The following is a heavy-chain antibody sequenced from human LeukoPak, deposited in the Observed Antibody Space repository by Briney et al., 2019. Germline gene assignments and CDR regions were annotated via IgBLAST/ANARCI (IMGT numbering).Heavy chain of an antibody. D-gene: IGHD6-13*01. J-gene: IGHJ2*01. CDR3: ANLIAAAGTNDWYFDL. CDR1: GGSFSGYY. V-gene: IGHV4-34*01. CDR2: INHSGST. Sequence: SETLSLTCAVYGGSFSGYYWSWIRQPPGKGLEWIGEINHSGSTNYNPSLKSRVTISVDTSKNQFSLKLSSVTAADTAVYYCANLIAAAGTNDWYFDLWGRGTLVTVSS.